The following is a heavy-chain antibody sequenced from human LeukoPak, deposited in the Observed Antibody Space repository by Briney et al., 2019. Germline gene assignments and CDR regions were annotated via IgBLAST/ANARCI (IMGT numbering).Heavy chain of an antibody. J-gene: IGHJ6*02. CDR3: ARLKWTANYYGMDV. Sequence: SETLSLTCTVSGGSISSYYWSWIRQPPGKGLEWIGYIYYSGSTNYNPSLKSRVTISVDTSKNQFSLKLSSVTAADTAVYYCARLKWTANYYGMDVWGQGTTVTVSS. V-gene: IGHV4-59*01. CDR1: GGSISSYY. D-gene: IGHD1-26*01. CDR2: IYYSGST.